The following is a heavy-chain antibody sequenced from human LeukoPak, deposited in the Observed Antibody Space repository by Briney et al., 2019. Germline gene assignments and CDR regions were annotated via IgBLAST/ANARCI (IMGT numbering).Heavy chain of an antibody. Sequence: GGSLRLSCAASGFTFSNNAMSWVRQAPGKGLEWVSAISGSGGSTYYADSVKGRLTISRDNSKNTLYLQMNSLRAEDTALYYCAKAVGGFDYWGQGTLVTVSS. CDR1: GFTFSNNA. V-gene: IGHV3-23*01. D-gene: IGHD3-10*01. CDR2: ISGSGGST. CDR3: AKAVGGFDY. J-gene: IGHJ4*02.